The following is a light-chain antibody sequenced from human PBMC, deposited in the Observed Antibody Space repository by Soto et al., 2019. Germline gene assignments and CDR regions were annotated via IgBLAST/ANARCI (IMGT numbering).Light chain of an antibody. J-gene: IGLJ2*01. CDR1: SGSIASNY. V-gene: IGLV6-57*03. Sequence: NFMLTQPHSVSESPGKTVTISCTRSSGSIASNYVQWYQQRPGSAPTTVIYGDNQRPSGVPDRFSGSIDSSSNSASLTISGLKTEDEADYYCSSYTSSSTLFGGGNKVTVL. CDR3: SSYTSSSTL. CDR2: GDN.